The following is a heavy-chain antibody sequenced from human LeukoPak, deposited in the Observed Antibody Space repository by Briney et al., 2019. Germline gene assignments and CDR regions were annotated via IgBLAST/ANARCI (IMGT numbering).Heavy chain of an antibody. CDR3: ARVGGYYDFWSGSLFDY. CDR2: INPSGGST. D-gene: IGHD3-3*01. J-gene: IGHJ4*02. Sequence: ASVKVSCKASGYTFTSYYMHWVRQAPGQGLEWMGIINPSGGSTSYAQKFQGRVTMTRDTSTSTVYMELSSLRSEDTAVYYCARVGGYYDFWSGSLFDYWGQGTLVTVSS. CDR1: GYTFTSYY. V-gene: IGHV1-46*01.